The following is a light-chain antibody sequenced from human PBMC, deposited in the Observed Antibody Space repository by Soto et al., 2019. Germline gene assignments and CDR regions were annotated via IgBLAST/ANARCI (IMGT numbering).Light chain of an antibody. V-gene: IGLV1-40*01. J-gene: IGLJ3*02. Sequence: QLVLTQPPSVSGAPGQRVTISCTGSSSNIGAGYDVHWYQQLPGTAPKLLIYGNSNRPSGVPDGFSGSKSGTSASLAITGLQAEDEADYYCQSYDSSLSGWVFGGGTQLTVL. CDR2: GNS. CDR3: QSYDSSLSGWV. CDR1: SSNIGAGYD.